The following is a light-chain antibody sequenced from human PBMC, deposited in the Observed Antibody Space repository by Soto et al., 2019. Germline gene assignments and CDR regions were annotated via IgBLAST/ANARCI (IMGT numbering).Light chain of an antibody. CDR3: AVWDDSLNGHV. J-gene: IGLJ1*01. CDR1: SSNIGTSS. CDR2: TND. V-gene: IGLV1-44*01. Sequence: QSVLTQPPSATGTPGQTVTISCSGSSSNIGTSSVHWYKHLPGTAPKPLIYTNDQRPSGVPDRFSGSKSGTSASLAISGLHFEDEADYYCAVWDDSLNGHVFGAGTKVTVL.